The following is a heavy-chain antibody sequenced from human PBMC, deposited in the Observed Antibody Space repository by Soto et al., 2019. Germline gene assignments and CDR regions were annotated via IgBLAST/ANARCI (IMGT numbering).Heavy chain of an antibody. J-gene: IGHJ4*02. Sequence: PSETLSLTCTVSGDSISSGGYYWGWIRQHPGKGLEWIGYIYYSGSTYYNPSLKSRVIISVDTSKNQFSLKLSSVTAADTAVYYCARGSTVAAILFDYWGQGTLVTVSS. CDR3: ARGSTVAAILFDY. V-gene: IGHV4-31*03. CDR1: GDSISSGGYY. D-gene: IGHD2-15*01. CDR2: IYYSGST.